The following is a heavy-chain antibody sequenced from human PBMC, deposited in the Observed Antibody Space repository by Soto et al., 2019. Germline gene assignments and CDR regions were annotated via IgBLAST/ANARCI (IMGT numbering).Heavy chain of an antibody. CDR2: IYYSGST. Sequence: PSETLSLTCTVSGGSISSSSYYWGWIRQPPGKGLEWIGSIYYSGSTYYNPSLKSRVTISVDTSKNQFSLKLSSVTAADTAVYYCARSGGDSGSTYGDYYYYGMDVWGQGTTVTVSS. J-gene: IGHJ6*02. CDR3: ARSGGDSGSTYGDYYYYGMDV. CDR1: GGSISSSSYY. D-gene: IGHD1-26*01. V-gene: IGHV4-39*01.